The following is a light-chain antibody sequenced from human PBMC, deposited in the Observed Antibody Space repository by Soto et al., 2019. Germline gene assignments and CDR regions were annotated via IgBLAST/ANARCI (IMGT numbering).Light chain of an antibody. CDR3: QQYNNWPPWT. CDR2: GAS. J-gene: IGKJ1*01. CDR1: QSVSSN. V-gene: IGKV3-15*01. Sequence: EIVMTQSPATLSVSPGERATLSCRASQSVSSNLAWYQQKPGQAPRLLIYGASTRATGIPARFSGSGSGTEFTLTISSLQSEDLAVYYCQQYNNWPPWTFG.